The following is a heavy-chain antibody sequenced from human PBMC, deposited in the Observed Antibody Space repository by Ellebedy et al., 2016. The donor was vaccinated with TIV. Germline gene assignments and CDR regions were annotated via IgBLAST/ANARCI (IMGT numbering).Heavy chain of an antibody. CDR3: ARDQWLGRAYYFDY. CDR2: INQDGSEK. CDR1: GFIFSNYW. Sequence: GESLKISCAASGFIFSNYWMTWVRQAPGKGLEWVANINQDGSEKYYVDSVKGRFSISRDNAKNSLYLQMNSLTAEDTAVYYCARDQWLGRAYYFDYWGQGTLVTVSS. D-gene: IGHD6-19*01. V-gene: IGHV3-7*01. J-gene: IGHJ4*02.